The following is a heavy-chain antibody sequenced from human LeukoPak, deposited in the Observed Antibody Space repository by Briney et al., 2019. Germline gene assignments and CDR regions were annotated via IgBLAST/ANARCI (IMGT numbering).Heavy chain of an antibody. J-gene: IGHJ5*02. CDR2: IYYSGST. CDR1: GGSISSSSYY. Sequence: SETLSLTCTVSGGSISSSSYYWGWIRQPPGKGLEWIGSIYYSGSTYYNPSLKSRVTISVDTSKNQFSLKLSSVTAADTAVYYCARAMGWTTVTTGWFDPWGQGTLVTVSS. CDR3: ARAMGWTTVTTGWFDP. V-gene: IGHV4-39*07. D-gene: IGHD4-17*01.